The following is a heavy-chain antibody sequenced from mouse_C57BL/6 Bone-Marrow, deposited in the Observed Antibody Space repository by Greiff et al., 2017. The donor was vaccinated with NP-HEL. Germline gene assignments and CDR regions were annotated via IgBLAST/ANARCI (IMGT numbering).Heavy chain of an antibody. J-gene: IGHJ3*01. CDR3: ARPYYYGSSPAWFAY. V-gene: IGHV5-17*01. D-gene: IGHD1-1*01. Sequence: LVESGGGLVKPGGSLKLSCAASGFTFSDYGMHWVRQAPEKGLEWVAYISSGSSTIYYADTVKGRFTISRDNAKNTLFLQMTSLRSEDTAMYYGARPYYYGSSPAWFAYWGQGTLVTVSA. CDR1: GFTFSDYG. CDR2: ISSGSSTI.